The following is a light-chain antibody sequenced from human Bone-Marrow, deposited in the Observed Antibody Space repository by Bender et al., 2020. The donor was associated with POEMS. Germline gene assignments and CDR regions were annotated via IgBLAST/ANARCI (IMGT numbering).Light chain of an antibody. CDR3: SSYTSSSTWV. CDR1: SSDVGSFDL. J-gene: IGLJ3*02. CDR2: EAT. Sequence: QSALTQPASVSGSPGQSITISCLGTSSDVGSFDLVSWYQQHPDKAPKLIIYEATKRPSDISNRFSGSKSGKTASLTISGLQAEDEADYYCSSYTSSSTWVFGGGTKLTVL. V-gene: IGLV2-14*02.